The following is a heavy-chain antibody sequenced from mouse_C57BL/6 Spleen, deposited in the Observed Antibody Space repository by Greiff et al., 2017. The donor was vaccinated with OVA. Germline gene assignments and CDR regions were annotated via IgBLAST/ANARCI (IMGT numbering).Heavy chain of an antibody. Sequence: VQLVESDAELVKPGASVKISCKVSGYTFTDHTIHWMKQRPEQGLEWIGYIYPRDGSTQYNEKFKGKATLTADKSSSTAYMQLNSLTSEDSAVYFSARTGTVPYWYCDVWGTGTTVTVSS. CDR2: IYPRDGST. D-gene: IGHD1-1*01. V-gene: IGHV1-78*01. CDR1: GYTFTDHT. CDR3: ARTGTVPYWYCDV. J-gene: IGHJ1*03.